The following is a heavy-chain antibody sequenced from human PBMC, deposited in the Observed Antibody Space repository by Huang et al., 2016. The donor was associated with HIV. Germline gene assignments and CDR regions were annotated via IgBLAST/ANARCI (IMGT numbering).Heavy chain of an antibody. D-gene: IGHD3-9*01. V-gene: IGHV7-4-1*02. J-gene: IGHJ4*02. Sequence: QVQLVQSGSELRKPGASVKVSCKASGYTFTTYSLIWVRQAPGQGLEWMGWIKTKTGKPTYAQGFTGRFVFSLDTTGSTAYLQISSLKTDDTAKYFCARYRLTGTFLDSWGQGTQVTVSS. CDR1: GYTFTTYS. CDR3: ARYRLTGTFLDS. CDR2: IKTKTGKP.